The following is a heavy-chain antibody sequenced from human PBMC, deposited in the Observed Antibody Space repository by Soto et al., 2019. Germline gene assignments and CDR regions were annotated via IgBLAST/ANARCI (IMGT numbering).Heavy chain of an antibody. J-gene: IGHJ6*02. CDR3: ARWPDGYYYYCMDV. V-gene: IGHV1-8*01. CDR2: MNPNSGNT. Sequence: QVQLVQSGAEVKKPGASVKVSCKASGYTFTSYDINWVRQATGQGLEWMGWMNPNSGNTGYAQKFQGRVTVTRNTSISTAYMELSSLRSEDTAVYYCARWPDGYYYYCMDVWGQGTTVTVSS. CDR1: GYTFTSYD.